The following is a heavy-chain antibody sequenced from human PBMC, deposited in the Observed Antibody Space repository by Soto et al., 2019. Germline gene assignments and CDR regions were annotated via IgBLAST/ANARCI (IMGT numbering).Heavy chain of an antibody. Sequence: GSLRLSCAASGFTFRSSGMHWVRQAPGKGLEWVAFISFDGSETYYADSVKGRFTISRDNSKNTLYLQMDSLRVEDTAVYYCVTKIVVVLTRAFDYWGQGTLVTV. CDR1: GFTFRSSG. V-gene: IGHV3-30*03. CDR2: ISFDGSET. CDR3: VTKIVVVLTRAFDY. D-gene: IGHD3-22*01. J-gene: IGHJ4*02.